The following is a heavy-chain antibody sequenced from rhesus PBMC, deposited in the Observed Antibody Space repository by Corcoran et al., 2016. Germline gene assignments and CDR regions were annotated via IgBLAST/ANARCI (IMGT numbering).Heavy chain of an antibody. Sequence: QLQLQESGPGLVKPSETLSLTCAVSGYSISSGYGWSWIRQPPGKGLEWIGYISYSGSTSYNPSLKSRVTMSRDTSKNQFSLKLSSVTAADTAVYYCARDRPDTYYNFWTGYSDYWGQGVLVTVSS. D-gene: IGHD3-3*01. CDR3: ARDRPDTYYNFWTGYSDY. V-gene: IGHV4-122*02. CDR1: GYSISSGYG. CDR2: ISYSGST. J-gene: IGHJ4*01.